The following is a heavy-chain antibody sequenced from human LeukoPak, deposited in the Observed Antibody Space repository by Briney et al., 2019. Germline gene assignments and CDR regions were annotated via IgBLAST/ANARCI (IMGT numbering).Heavy chain of an antibody. V-gene: IGHV4-59*01. Sequence: SETLSLTCTVSGDSMGSYFWSWIRQPPGKGLEWIGYIYYTGSTNYNPSLKSRVTILVDTSKNQFSLKLTSVTAADTAVYYCARVPSSGSYRDAFDIWGQGTMVTVSS. D-gene: IGHD6-19*01. J-gene: IGHJ3*02. CDR3: ARVPSSGSYRDAFDI. CDR2: IYYTGST. CDR1: GDSMGSYF.